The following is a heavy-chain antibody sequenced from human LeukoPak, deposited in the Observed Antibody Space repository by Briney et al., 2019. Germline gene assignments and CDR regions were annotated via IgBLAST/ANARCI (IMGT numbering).Heavy chain of an antibody. D-gene: IGHD6-19*01. CDR2: INHSGST. V-gene: IGHV4-34*01. Sequence: SETLSLTCAVYGGSFSGYYWSWIRQPPGKGLEWIGEINHSGSTNYNSSLKSRVTISVDTSKNQFSLKLSSVTAADTAVYYCARAHVVYKQWPFDYWGQGTLVTVSS. CDR1: GGSFSGYY. J-gene: IGHJ4*02. CDR3: ARAHVVYKQWPFDY.